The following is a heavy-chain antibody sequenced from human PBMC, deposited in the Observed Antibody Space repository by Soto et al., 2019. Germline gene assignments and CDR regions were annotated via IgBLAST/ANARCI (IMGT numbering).Heavy chain of an antibody. V-gene: IGHV1-46*01. CDR3: ARDMIPRYCSGGSCPADYYYYGMDV. CDR2: INPSGGST. CDR1: GYTFTSYY. Sequence: GASVKVSCKASGYTFTSYYMHWVRQAPGQGLEWMGIINPSGGSTSYAQKLQGRVTMTRDTSTSTVYMELSSLRSEDTAVYYCARDMIPRYCSGGSCPADYYYYGMDVWGQGTTVTVSS. J-gene: IGHJ6*02. D-gene: IGHD2-15*01.